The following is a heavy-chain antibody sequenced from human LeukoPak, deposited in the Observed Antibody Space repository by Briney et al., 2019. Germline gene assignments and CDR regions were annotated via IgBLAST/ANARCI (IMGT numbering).Heavy chain of an antibody. D-gene: IGHD5-24*01. V-gene: IGHV1-69*04. CDR1: GGTFSSYA. Sequence: SVKVSCKASGGTFSSYAISWVRQAPGQGLEWMGRIIPILGIANYAQKFQGRVTITADKSTSTAYMELSSLRSEDTAVYYCARVSEEMSFDYWGQGTLVTVSS. CDR2: IIPILGIA. CDR3: ARVSEEMSFDY. J-gene: IGHJ4*02.